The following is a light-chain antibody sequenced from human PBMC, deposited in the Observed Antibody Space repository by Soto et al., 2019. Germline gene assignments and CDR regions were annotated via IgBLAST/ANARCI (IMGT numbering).Light chain of an antibody. CDR3: LKHNSYPQT. J-gene: IGKJ1*01. Sequence: DIQMTQSPSSLSASVGDRVTITCRASQGIRDALGWYQQKPGKAPKRLIYAASSLQSGVPSRFSGSGSGTEFTLTISSLQPEDFATYYCLKHNSYPQTFGQGTEVEIK. CDR2: AAS. V-gene: IGKV1-17*01. CDR1: QGIRDA.